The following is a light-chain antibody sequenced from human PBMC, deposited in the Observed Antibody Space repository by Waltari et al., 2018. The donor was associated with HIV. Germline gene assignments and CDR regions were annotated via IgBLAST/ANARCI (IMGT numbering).Light chain of an antibody. Sequence: QSVLTQPPSVSGAPGQRVTISCSGSGSNIRSHFVNWYQQLPVTAPRVLIYNDDQRPSGVPARFSGSKSGTTASLAISGLQSEDEAEYYCAAWDDTLNVYVFGSGTKVTVL. CDR1: GSNIRSHF. J-gene: IGLJ1*01. CDR3: AAWDDTLNVYV. CDR2: NDD. V-gene: IGLV1-44*01.